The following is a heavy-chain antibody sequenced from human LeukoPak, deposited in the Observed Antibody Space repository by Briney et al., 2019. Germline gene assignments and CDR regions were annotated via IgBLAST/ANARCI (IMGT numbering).Heavy chain of an antibody. CDR3: ARGSSSSYYYYYMDV. CDR1: GGSISSYY. CDR2: IYTSGST. V-gene: IGHV4-4*09. Sequence: PSETLSLTCTVSGGSISSYYWSWIRQPPGKGLEWIGYIYTSGSTNYNPSLKSRVTISVDTSKNQFSLKLSSVTAADTAVYYCARGSSSSYYYYYMDVWGKGTTVTVSS. D-gene: IGHD6-6*01. J-gene: IGHJ6*03.